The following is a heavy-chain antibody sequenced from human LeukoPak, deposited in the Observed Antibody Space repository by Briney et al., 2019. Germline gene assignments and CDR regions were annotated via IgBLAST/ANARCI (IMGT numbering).Heavy chain of an antibody. J-gene: IGHJ4*02. Sequence: PSETLSLTCAVSGLSISSYYWSWIRQPPGKGLEWIGYIYYSGSTSYNPSLKGRVTISVDTSKNQFSLKLTSVTAADTAVYYCARDRGSYGYFDYWGQGTLVTVSS. CDR3: ARDRGSYGYFDY. CDR1: GLSISSYY. V-gene: IGHV4-59*01. D-gene: IGHD1-26*01. CDR2: IYYSGST.